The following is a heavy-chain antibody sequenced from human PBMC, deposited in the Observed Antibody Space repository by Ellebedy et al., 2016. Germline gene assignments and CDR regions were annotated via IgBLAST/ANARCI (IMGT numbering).Heavy chain of an antibody. Sequence: GGSLRLSXVASGYTFSDYSMNWARQAPGKGLEWVALISYDGNIQYYADSVKGRFTIFRDTSRNTLSLQMDSLRAEDTAVYYCARDDTIVPVHYFNYWGQGTLVTVSS. CDR2: ISYDGNIQ. J-gene: IGHJ4*02. D-gene: IGHD4/OR15-4a*01. CDR1: GYTFSDYS. CDR3: ARDDTIVPVHYFNY. V-gene: IGHV3-30-3*01.